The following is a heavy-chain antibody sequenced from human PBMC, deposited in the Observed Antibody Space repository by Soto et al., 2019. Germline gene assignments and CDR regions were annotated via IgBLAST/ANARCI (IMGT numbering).Heavy chain of an antibody. Sequence: EEQLVESGGALVQPGRSLRLSCAASGFTFDDYAMHWVRQVPGKGLEWVSFITWNGVNTAYPDSIRGRFTISRDNAKNSLYLQMNSLSAEDTAFYYCTRGYCSVGSCAFDIWGQGTMVAVSS. D-gene: IGHD2-15*01. CDR2: ITWNGVNT. V-gene: IGHV3-9*01. J-gene: IGHJ3*02. CDR1: GFTFDDYA. CDR3: TRGYCSVGSCAFDI.